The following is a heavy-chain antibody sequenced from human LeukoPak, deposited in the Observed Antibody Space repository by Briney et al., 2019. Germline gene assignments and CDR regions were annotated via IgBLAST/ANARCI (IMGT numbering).Heavy chain of an antibody. V-gene: IGHV4-59*01. J-gene: IGHJ3*02. Sequence: PSETLSLTCTVSGGSISSYYWSWIRQPPGQGLEWIGYIYYSGSTNYNPSLKSRVTISVDTSKNQFSLKLSSVTAADTAVYYCARDRSITIFGVVHDAFDIWGQGTMVTVSS. D-gene: IGHD3-3*01. CDR2: IYYSGST. CDR3: ARDRSITIFGVVHDAFDI. CDR1: GGSISSYY.